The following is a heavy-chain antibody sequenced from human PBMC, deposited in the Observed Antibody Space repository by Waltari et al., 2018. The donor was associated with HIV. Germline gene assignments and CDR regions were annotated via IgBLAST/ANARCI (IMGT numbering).Heavy chain of an antibody. D-gene: IGHD3-3*01. Sequence: EVQLVESGGGLVQPGGSLRLSCAASGFTFSRYWMHWVRQAPGKGLVWVSRINSDGSSTSYADSVKGRFTISRDNAKNTLYLQMNSLRAEDTAVYYCARDRAIFGDFHGMDVWGQGTTVTVSS. V-gene: IGHV3-74*01. CDR2: INSDGSST. CDR3: ARDRAIFGDFHGMDV. J-gene: IGHJ6*02. CDR1: GFTFSRYW.